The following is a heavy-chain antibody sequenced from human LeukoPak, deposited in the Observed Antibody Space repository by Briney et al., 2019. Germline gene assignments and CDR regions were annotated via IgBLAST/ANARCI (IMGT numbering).Heavy chain of an antibody. V-gene: IGHV1-2*02. CDR2: INPNSGGT. CDR1: GYTFTGYY. J-gene: IGHJ6*02. Sequence: ASVKVSCKASGYTFTGYYMHWVRQAPGQGLEWMGWINPNSGGTNYAQKFQGRVTMTRDTSISTAYMELSRLRSDDTAVYYCARDSPGGYCSSTSCLPSYGMDVWGQGTTVTVSS. D-gene: IGHD2-2*03. CDR3: ARDSPGGYCSSTSCLPSYGMDV.